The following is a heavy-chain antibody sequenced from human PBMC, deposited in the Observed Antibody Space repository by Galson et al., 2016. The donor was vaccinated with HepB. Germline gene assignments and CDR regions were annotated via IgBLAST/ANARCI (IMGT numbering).Heavy chain of an antibody. J-gene: IGHJ4*02. CDR1: GGSIRGSSHY. D-gene: IGHD1-26*01. CDR3: ARHGSTKYFEY. Sequence: SETLSLTCNVSGGSIRGSSHYWGWVRQPPGRGLEWIGHIYFSGNTYYNPSLESRVTMSVDTSKNQFSLRLSSVTAADTAVYYCARHGSTKYFEYWGQGTLITVSS. CDR2: IYFSGNT. V-gene: IGHV4-39*01.